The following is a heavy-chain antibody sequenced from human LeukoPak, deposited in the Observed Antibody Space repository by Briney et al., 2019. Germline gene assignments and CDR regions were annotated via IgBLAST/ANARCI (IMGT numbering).Heavy chain of an antibody. V-gene: IGHV1-69*04. Sequence: SVKVSCKASGGTFSSYAISWVRQAPGQGLEWMGRIIPILGIANYAQKFQGRVTITADKSTSTAYMELSSLRSEDTAVYYCARDVGPAGLFDYWGQGTLVTVSS. CDR1: GGTFSSYA. CDR2: IIPILGIA. J-gene: IGHJ4*02. D-gene: IGHD2-2*01. CDR3: ARDVGPAGLFDY.